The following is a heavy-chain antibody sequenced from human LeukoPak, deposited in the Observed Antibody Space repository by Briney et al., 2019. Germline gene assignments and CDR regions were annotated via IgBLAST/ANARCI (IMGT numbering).Heavy chain of an antibody. D-gene: IGHD6-19*01. CDR2: IYTSGST. J-gene: IGHJ4*02. V-gene: IGHV4-61*02. CDR1: GGSISSGSYY. Sequence: SETLSLTYTVPGGSISSGSYYWSWIRQPAGKGLEWIGRIYTSGSTYYNPSLKSRATVSIDTSKNQFSLKLSSVTAADTAVYYCAREYTLYRSGWFLDYWGQGTVVTVSS. CDR3: AREYTLYRSGWFLDY.